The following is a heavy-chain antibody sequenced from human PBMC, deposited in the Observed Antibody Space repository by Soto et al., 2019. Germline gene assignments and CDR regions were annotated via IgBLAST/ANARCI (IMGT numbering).Heavy chain of an antibody. J-gene: IGHJ5*02. V-gene: IGHV3-23*01. D-gene: IGHD6-19*01. CDR1: GLTFSRYT. Sequence: PGGSLRLSCVASGLTFSRYTMSWVRQAPGKGLEWVSAINSGGSTYYADSVRGRCTISRDNSKNTLYLQMNSLRVDDTALYYCAKDQYTSGFNWFDPWGQGTRATVSS. CDR2: INSGGST. CDR3: AKDQYTSGFNWFDP.